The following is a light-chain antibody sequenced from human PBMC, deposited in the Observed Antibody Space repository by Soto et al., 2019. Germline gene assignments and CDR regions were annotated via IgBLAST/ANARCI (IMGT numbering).Light chain of an antibody. J-gene: IGLJ2*01. CDR1: TGAVTSGHF. V-gene: IGLV7-46*01. Sequence: QAVVTQEPSLTVSPGGSVTLTCGSSTGAVTSGHFACWIQQKPGQAPRTLIYDTNNKHSWTPAHFSGSLLGGKAALTLSGAQPEDEAEYYCLLFYSGPRVFGGGTKLTVL. CDR2: DTN. CDR3: LLFYSGPRV.